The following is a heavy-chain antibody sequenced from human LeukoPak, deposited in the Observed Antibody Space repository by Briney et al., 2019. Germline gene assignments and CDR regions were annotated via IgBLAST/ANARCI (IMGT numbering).Heavy chain of an antibody. CDR1: GFTFSNYD. J-gene: IGHJ4*02. D-gene: IGHD6-13*01. Sequence: GGSLRLSCAASGFTFSNYDMHWVRQAPGKGLEWVAVISYYGSNKYYADSVKGRFTISRDNPKNTLYLQMNSLRAEDTAVYYCARSGAAGTHYWGQGTLVTVSS. V-gene: IGHV3-30-3*01. CDR3: ARSGAAGTHY. CDR2: ISYYGSNK.